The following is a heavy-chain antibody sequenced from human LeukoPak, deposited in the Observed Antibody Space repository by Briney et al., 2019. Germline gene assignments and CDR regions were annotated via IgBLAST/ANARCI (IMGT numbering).Heavy chain of an antibody. Sequence: GSSVKVSCKASGGTFSSDAISWVRQAPGQGLEWMGGIIPIFGTANYAQKFQGRVTITADESTSTAYMELSSLRSEDTAVYYCARVSAEVSHYYDSSGYYRTWGQGTLVSVSS. CDR3: ARVSAEVSHYYDSSGYYRT. D-gene: IGHD3-22*01. CDR1: GGTFSSDA. J-gene: IGHJ5*02. CDR2: IIPIFGTA. V-gene: IGHV1-69*01.